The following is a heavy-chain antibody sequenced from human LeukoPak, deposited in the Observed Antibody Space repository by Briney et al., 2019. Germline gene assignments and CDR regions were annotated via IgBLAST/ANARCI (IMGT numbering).Heavy chain of an antibody. CDR2: ISSSSSTI. D-gene: IGHD3-3*01. CDR1: GFTFSSYS. Sequence: GGSLRLSCAASGFTFSSYSMNWVRQAPGKGLEWVSYISSSSSTIYYADSVKGRFTISRDNAKNSLHLQMNSLRAEDTAVYYCARDYNGNYDFRSGYWERYNWFDPWGQGTLVTVSS. CDR3: ARDYNGNYDFRSGYWERYNWFDP. J-gene: IGHJ5*02. V-gene: IGHV3-48*01.